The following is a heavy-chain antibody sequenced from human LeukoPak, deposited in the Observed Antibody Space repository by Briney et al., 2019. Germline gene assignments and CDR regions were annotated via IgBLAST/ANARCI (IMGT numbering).Heavy chain of an antibody. CDR1: GFTFSSYA. CDR2: ISYDGSNK. Sequence: GRSLRLSCAASGFTFSSYAMHWVRQAPGKGLEWVAVISYDGSNKYYADSVKGRFTISRDNSKNALYLQMNSLRAEDTAVYYCAKDGLTGDLGAIDYWGQGTLVTVSS. CDR3: AKDGLTGDLGAIDY. V-gene: IGHV3-30*04. D-gene: IGHD7-27*01. J-gene: IGHJ4*02.